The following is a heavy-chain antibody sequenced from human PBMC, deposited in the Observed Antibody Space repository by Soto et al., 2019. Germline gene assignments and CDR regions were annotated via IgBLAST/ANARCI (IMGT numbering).Heavy chain of an antibody. CDR3: ARETSYDFWSGPQTMDV. V-gene: IGHV3-33*01. CDR2: VHYDGKKK. J-gene: IGHJ6*02. Sequence: QVQLVESGGGVVQPGTSLRLSCAPSGFTFSSYVMHWVRQAPGKGLEWVAVVHYDGKKKYYADSVRGRFTISSDNSENILYLQMNSLRPDDTAVYFCARETSYDFWSGPQTMDVWGQGTTVTVSS. D-gene: IGHD3-3*01. CDR1: GFTFSSYV.